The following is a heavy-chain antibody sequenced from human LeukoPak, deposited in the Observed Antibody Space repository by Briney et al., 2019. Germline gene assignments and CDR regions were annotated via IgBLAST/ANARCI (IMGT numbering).Heavy chain of an antibody. CDR1: GGSFSGYY. Sequence: PSETLSLTCAVYGGSFSGYYWSWIRQPPGKGLEWIGEINHSGSTNYNPSLKSRVTISVDTSKNQFSLKLSSVTAADTAVYYCARGRTYYGSGSYYSGWGQGTLVTASS. CDR3: ARGRTYYGSGSYYSG. V-gene: IGHV4-34*01. CDR2: INHSGST. J-gene: IGHJ4*02. D-gene: IGHD3-10*01.